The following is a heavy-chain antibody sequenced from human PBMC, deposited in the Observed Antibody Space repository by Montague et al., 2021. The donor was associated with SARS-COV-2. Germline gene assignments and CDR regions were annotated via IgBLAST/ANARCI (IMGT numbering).Heavy chain of an antibody. D-gene: IGHD1-26*01. CDR2: IRTTGHT. CDR3: ARFGSGTLEFDL. J-gene: IGHJ4*02. Sequence: TLSLTCTVSGASIGTGIDYWSWIRQPAGKGLEWIGRIRTTGHTDYNSSLESRVFMSVDTSTNQFSLSLTSVTAADTAVYFCARFGSGTLEFDLWGQGTLVTVSS. CDR1: GASIGTGIDY. V-gene: IGHV4-61*02.